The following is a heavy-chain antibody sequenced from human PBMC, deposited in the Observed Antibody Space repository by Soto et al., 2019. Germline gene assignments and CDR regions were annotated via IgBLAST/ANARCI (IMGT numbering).Heavy chain of an antibody. CDR3: ARDADTPCHYGHFDL. CDR2: MHTGGNEK. Sequence: QVQLVESGGGVVQPGGSLRLSCAASGFTFSYYGFHWVRQAPGKGLEWVAVMHTGGNEKYYVDSVKGRFTVSRDDSRNMVYLEVSGLRAEDTAEYFCARDADTPCHYGHFDLWGRGALVAVS. D-gene: IGHD3-16*01. CDR1: GFTFSYYG. V-gene: IGHV3-33*08. J-gene: IGHJ4*02.